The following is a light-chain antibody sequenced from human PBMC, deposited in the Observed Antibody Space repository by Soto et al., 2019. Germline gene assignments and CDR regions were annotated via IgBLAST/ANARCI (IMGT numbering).Light chain of an antibody. CDR3: SSYTSSSTLVV. Sequence: QSALTQPASVSGSPGQSITISCTGTSSDVGGYNYVSWYQQYPGKAPKLMIFEVSNRPSGISNRFSGSRSGNTASLTISGLQVEDEADYYCSSYTSSSTLVVFGGGNKLTVL. CDR2: EVS. CDR1: SSDVGGYNY. V-gene: IGLV2-14*01. J-gene: IGLJ2*01.